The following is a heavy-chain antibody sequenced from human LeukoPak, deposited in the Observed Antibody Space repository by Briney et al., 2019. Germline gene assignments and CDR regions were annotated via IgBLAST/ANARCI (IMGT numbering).Heavy chain of an antibody. Sequence: PGGSLRLSSAASGFTFSSYAMSWVRQAPGKGLEWVSAISGSGGSTYYADSVKGRFTISRDNSKNTLYLQMNSLRAEDTAVYYCAKEGGSGAYYDYVWGSYPNWFDPWGQGTLVTVSS. V-gene: IGHV3-23*01. J-gene: IGHJ5*02. CDR1: GFTFSSYA. CDR2: ISGSGGST. CDR3: AKEGGSGAYYDYVWGSYPNWFDP. D-gene: IGHD3-16*01.